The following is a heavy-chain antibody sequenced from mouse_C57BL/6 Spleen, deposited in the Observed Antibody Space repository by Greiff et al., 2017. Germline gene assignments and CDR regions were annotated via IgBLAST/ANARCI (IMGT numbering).Heavy chain of an antibody. Sequence: QVQLQQSGPELVKPGASVKLSCKASGYTFTSYDINWVKQRPGQGLEWIGWIYPRDGSTKYNEKFKGKATLTVDTSSSTAYMELHSLTSEDSAVYFCASTVVATRGGYFDVWGTGTTVTVSS. CDR3: ASTVVATRGGYFDV. J-gene: IGHJ1*03. CDR2: IYPRDGST. CDR1: GYTFTSYD. V-gene: IGHV1-85*01. D-gene: IGHD1-1*01.